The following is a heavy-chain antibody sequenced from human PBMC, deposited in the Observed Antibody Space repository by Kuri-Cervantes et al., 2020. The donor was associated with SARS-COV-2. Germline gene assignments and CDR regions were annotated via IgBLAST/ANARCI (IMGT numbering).Heavy chain of an antibody. CDR2: IIPIFGTA. D-gene: IGHD2/OR15-2a*01. CDR1: GGTFSSYA. Sequence: SVKVSCKASGGTFSSYAISWVRQAPGQGLEWMGRIIPIFGTANYAQKFQGRVTITADESTSTAYMELSSLRSEDTAVYYCARDSPPPERPFYAYVLDSWGQGTLVTVSS. CDR3: ARDSPPPERPFYAYVLDS. V-gene: IGHV1-69*13. J-gene: IGHJ4*02.